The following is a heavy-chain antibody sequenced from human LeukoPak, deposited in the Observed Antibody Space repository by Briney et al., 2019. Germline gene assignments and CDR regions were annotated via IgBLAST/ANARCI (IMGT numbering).Heavy chain of an antibody. D-gene: IGHD6-19*01. CDR1: GFTFSSYA. V-gene: IGHV3-30*04. CDR2: ISYDGSNK. Sequence: SGRSLRLSCAAPGFTFSSYAMHWVRQAPGKGLEWVAVISYDGSNKYYADSVKGRFTISRDNSKNTLYLQMNSLRAEDTAVYYCARDLSSSGWYYFDYWGQGTLVTVSS. J-gene: IGHJ4*02. CDR3: ARDLSSSGWYYFDY.